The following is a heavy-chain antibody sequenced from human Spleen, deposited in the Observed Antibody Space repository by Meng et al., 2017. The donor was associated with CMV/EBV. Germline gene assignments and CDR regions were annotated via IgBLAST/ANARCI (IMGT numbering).Heavy chain of an antibody. CDR2: ISSSSSYI. CDR1: GFTFSSYS. Sequence: EVQLVESGGXLVKPGGXLRLSCAASGFTFSSYSMNWVRQAPGKGLEWVSSISSSSSYIYYADSVKGRFTISRDNAKNSLYLQMNSLRAEDTAVYYCARVHWAVEDDWGQGTLVTVSS. V-gene: IGHV3-21*01. J-gene: IGHJ4*02. D-gene: IGHD7-27*01. CDR3: ARVHWAVEDD.